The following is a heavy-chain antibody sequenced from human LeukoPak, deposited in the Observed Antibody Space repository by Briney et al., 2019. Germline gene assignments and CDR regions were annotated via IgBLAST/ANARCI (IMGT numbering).Heavy chain of an antibody. D-gene: IGHD2-2*01. CDR3: ARCTASCYANAFDV. Sequence: GGSLRLSCATSGFTFNNNAMSWVRQAPGKGLEWVSAINGGGDATEYADSVKGRFTISRDNSKITLYLQMNSLRPEDTAVYYCARCTASCYANAFDVWGQGTLLTVSS. CDR1: GFTFNNNA. J-gene: IGHJ3*01. CDR2: INGGGDAT. V-gene: IGHV3-23*01.